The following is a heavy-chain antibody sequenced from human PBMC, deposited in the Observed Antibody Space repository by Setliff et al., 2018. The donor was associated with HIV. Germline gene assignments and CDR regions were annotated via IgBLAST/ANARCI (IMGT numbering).Heavy chain of an antibody. CDR3: ATNVRVPGSSLDS. D-gene: IGHD6-19*01. Sequence: GASVKVSCKTSGYTFSLYSIAWVRQAPGQGLEWMGWISGHNGGTDYDQKLQGRVTMTIDPSTNTAYMELRSLTSDDTAVYFCATNVRVPGSSLDSWGPGSLVTVSS. CDR2: ISGHNGGT. V-gene: IGHV1-18*01. J-gene: IGHJ1*01. CDR1: GYTFSLYS.